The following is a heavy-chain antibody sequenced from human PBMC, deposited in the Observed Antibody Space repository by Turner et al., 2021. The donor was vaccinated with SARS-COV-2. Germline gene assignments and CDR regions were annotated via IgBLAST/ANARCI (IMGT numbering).Heavy chain of an antibody. V-gene: IGHV1-69*02. J-gene: IGHJ4*02. CDR3: ASRWFGELPFDY. CDR2: IIPILGIT. Sequence: QVQLVQSGAEVKKPGSSVKVSCKASGGTVSSYTISWVRQAPGQGLEWMGRIIPILGITNYAQKFQGRVTITADKSTSTAYMDLNSLRSEDTAVYYCASRWFGELPFDYWGQGTLVTVSS. CDR1: GGTVSSYT. D-gene: IGHD3-10*01.